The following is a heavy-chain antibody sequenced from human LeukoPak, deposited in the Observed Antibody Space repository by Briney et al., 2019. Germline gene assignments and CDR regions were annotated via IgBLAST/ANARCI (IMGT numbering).Heavy chain of an antibody. CDR3: VREVWSHNCFDP. CDR1: GGSISSGSYY. V-gene: IGHV4-61*02. J-gene: IGHJ5*02. Sequence: SETLSRTCTVSGGSISSGSYYWSWIRQPAGKGLEWIGRINSSGSTNYNPSLKSRVTISVDTSKNQFSLKLTSVTAADTALYYCVREVWSHNCFDPWGQGALVTVSS. CDR2: INSSGST. D-gene: IGHD2-21*01.